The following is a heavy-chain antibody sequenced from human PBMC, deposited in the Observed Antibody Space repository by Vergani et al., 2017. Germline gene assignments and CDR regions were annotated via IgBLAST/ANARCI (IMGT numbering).Heavy chain of an antibody. CDR2: IIPILGIA. CDR3: AKDRGYDSS. V-gene: IGHV1-69*08. CDR1: GGTFSSYT. Sequence: QVQLVQSGAEVKKPGSSVKVSCKASGGTFSSYTISWVRQAPGQGLEWMGRIIPILGIANYAQKFQGRVTITADKSTSTAYMELNSLRAEDTAVYYCAKDRGYDSSWGQGTLVTVSS. J-gene: IGHJ4*02. D-gene: IGHD5-12*01.